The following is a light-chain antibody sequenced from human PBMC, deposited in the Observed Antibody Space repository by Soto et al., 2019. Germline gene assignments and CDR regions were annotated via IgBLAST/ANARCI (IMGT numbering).Light chain of an antibody. V-gene: IGKV3-15*01. CDR1: QSVSTN. CDR3: HQYNNWPPYT. J-gene: IGKJ2*01. CDR2: GAS. Sequence: EIVMTQSPATLSVFPGERATLSCRASQSVSTNLAWYQQKPGQAPRLLIYGASARATGIPARFSGSGSWTEFTLTLSSLQSEDFAVYYCHQYNNWPPYTFGQGTKLEIK.